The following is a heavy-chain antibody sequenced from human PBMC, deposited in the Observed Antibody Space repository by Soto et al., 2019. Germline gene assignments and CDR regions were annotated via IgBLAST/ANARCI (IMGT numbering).Heavy chain of an antibody. V-gene: IGHV4-39*02. CDR3: GGARYYLFDI. CDR1: GGSLHVVTHH. CDR2: TYYNGVT. J-gene: IGHJ6*02. D-gene: IGHD2-8*01. Sequence: SESLSLTCSVSGGSLHVVTHHWDWFRQPPGKGLEWIATTYYNGVTHYNSALKRRVPISEDTSQNYLSQHLTSVTAADEADYHNGGARYYLFDIWGQGTTVTVSS.